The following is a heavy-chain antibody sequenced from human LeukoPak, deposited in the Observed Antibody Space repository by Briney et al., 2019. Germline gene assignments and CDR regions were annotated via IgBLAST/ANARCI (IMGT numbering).Heavy chain of an antibody. D-gene: IGHD3-10*01. CDR2: VFDSGRT. Sequence: SETLSLTCTVSGGSMTTHHWNWIRQTPGKGLEWIGYVFDSGRTKENPSLKSRVTLSADTSKNQFSLKLSSVTAADTAVYYCARGIWFGEFQPLDYWGQGTLVTVSS. CDR3: ARGIWFGEFQPLDY. V-gene: IGHV4-59*11. J-gene: IGHJ4*02. CDR1: GGSMTTHH.